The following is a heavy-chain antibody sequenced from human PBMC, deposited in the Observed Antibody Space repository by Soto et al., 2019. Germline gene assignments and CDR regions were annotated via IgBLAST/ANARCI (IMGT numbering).Heavy chain of an antibody. CDR2: ISGSGGST. J-gene: IGHJ6*03. D-gene: IGHD3-10*01. V-gene: IGHV3-23*01. CDR3: AKSSYMVRGVILHYYYMDV. CDR1: GFTFSSYA. Sequence: GGSLRLSCAASGFTFSSYAMSWVRQAPGKGLEWVSAISGSGGSTYYADSVKGRFTISRDNSKNTLYLQMNSLRAEDTAVYYCAKSSYMVRGVILHYYYMDVWGKGTTVTVSS.